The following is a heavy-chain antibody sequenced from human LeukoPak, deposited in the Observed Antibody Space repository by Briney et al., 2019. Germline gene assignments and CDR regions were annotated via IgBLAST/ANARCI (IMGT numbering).Heavy chain of an antibody. CDR2: ISWNSGSI. CDR1: GFTFDDYA. CDR3: GKDRYARTSLFDY. D-gene: IGHD2-8*01. V-gene: IGHV3-9*01. J-gene: IGHJ4*02. Sequence: PGRSLRLSCAASGFTFDDYAMHWVRQAPGKGLEWVSGISWNSGSIGYADSVKGRFTISRDNAKNSLYLQMNSLRAEDTALYYCGKDRYARTSLFDYWGQGTLVTVSS.